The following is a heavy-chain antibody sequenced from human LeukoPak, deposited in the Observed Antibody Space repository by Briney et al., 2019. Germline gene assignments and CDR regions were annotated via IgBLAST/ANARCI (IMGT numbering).Heavy chain of an antibody. Sequence: GGSLRLSCAASGFTFSSYAMSWVHQAPGKGLEWVSAISGSGGSTYYADSVKGRFTISRDNSKNTLYLQMNSLRAEDTAVYYCAKRTNWNDGYFDYWGQGTLVTVSS. V-gene: IGHV3-23*01. J-gene: IGHJ4*02. D-gene: IGHD1-1*01. CDR1: GFTFSSYA. CDR2: ISGSGGST. CDR3: AKRTNWNDGYFDY.